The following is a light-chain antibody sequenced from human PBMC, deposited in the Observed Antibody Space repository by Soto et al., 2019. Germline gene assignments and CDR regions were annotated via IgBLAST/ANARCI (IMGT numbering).Light chain of an antibody. J-gene: IGKJ1*01. CDR2: KAS. CDR1: QSISSW. Sequence: DIQMTQSPSTLSASVGDRVTITCRASQSISSWLAWYQQKPGKAPXXLIYKASSLESGVPSGFSGSGSGTEFPLTISRLEPEDSAVYYCQQYGSSGTFGQGTKVDIK. CDR3: QQYGSSGT. V-gene: IGKV1-5*03.